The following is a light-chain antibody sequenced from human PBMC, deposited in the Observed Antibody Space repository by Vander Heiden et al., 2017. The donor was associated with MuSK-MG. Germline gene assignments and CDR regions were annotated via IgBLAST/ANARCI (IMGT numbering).Light chain of an antibody. CDR1: NIGSKN. J-gene: IGLJ2*01. Sequence: SYELTQPLSVSVALGQTARITCGGNNIGSKNVHWYQQKPGQARVVVIYRESNRPAGIPERFSGSNSGNTATLTISRAQAGDEADYYWQVGDRRTVFGGGTKLTVL. CDR2: RES. V-gene: IGLV3-9*01. CDR3: QVGDRRTV.